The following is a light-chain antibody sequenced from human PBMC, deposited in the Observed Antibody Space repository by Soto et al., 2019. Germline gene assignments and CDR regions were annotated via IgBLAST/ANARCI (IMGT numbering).Light chain of an antibody. V-gene: IGKV2-30*02. CDR1: QSLIHSDGSTY. J-gene: IGKJ1*01. CDR3: MQGTHWPWT. CDR2: EVS. Sequence: DVVMTQSPLSLPVTLGQPASISCRSSQSLIHSDGSTYLNWFQQRPGQSPRRLIYEVSDRDSGVPDRFSGSWSGTDFTLNISRVEADDVGVYYCMQGTHWPWTFGQGTEVEIK.